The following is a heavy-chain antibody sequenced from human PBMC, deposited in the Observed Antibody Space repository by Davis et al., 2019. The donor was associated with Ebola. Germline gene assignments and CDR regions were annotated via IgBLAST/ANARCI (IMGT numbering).Heavy chain of an antibody. CDR2: ISSSSSYI. J-gene: IGHJ4*02. CDR1: GFTFSSYS. V-gene: IGHV3-21*01. CDR3: ARDAWGYVDTAMVPPGN. D-gene: IGHD5-18*01. Sequence: GESLKISCAASGFTFSSYSMNWVRQAPGKGLEWVSSISSSSSYIYYADSVKGRFTISRDNAKNSLYLQMNSLRAEDTAVYYCARDAWGYVDTAMVPPGNWGQGTLVTVSS.